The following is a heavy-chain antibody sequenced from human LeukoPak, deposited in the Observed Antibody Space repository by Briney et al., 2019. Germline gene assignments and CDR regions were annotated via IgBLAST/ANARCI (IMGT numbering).Heavy chain of an antibody. CDR1: GFTFSDFG. Sequence: GGSLRLSCAASGFTFSDFGMHWVRQAPGKGLEWVAVISYDGTNKYYADSVKGRFTISRDNSKNTLYLQMNSLRVEDTAVYYCARAELLSLDYWGQGTLVTVSS. CDR3: ARAELLSLDY. CDR2: ISYDGTNK. D-gene: IGHD1-7*01. V-gene: IGHV3-30*19. J-gene: IGHJ4*02.